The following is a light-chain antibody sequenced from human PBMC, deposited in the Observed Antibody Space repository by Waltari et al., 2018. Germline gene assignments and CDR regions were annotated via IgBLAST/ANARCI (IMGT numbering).Light chain of an antibody. V-gene: IGLV2-14*03. Sequence: QSALTQPAYVSGSPGQSITISCTGTSGDVGAYNYVSWYQQHPGKAPKLMIFDVSNRPSGVSNRFSGSKSGNTASLTISGLQAEDEADYYCSSYISSSTLELFGGGTSLTVL. J-gene: IGLJ2*01. CDR3: SSYISSSTLEL. CDR1: SGDVGAYNY. CDR2: DVS.